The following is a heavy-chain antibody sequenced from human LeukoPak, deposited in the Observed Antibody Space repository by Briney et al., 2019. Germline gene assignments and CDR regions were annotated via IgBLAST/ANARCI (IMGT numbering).Heavy chain of an antibody. D-gene: IGHD2-15*01. J-gene: IGHJ5*02. V-gene: IGHV4-59*12. CDR1: GGSISSYY. Sequence: SETLSLTCTVSGGSISSYYWSWIRQPPGKGLEWIGYIYYSGSTNYNPSLKSRVTISVDTSKNQFSLKLSSVTAADTAVYYCARAGDCSGGSCYFDPWGQGTLVTVSS. CDR3: ARAGDCSGGSCYFDP. CDR2: IYYSGST.